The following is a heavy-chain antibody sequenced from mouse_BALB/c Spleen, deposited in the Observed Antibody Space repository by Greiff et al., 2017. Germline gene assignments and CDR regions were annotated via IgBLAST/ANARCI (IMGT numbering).Heavy chain of an antibody. Sequence: DVKLVESGGGLVQPGGSRKLSCAASGFTFSSFGMHWVRQAPEKGLEWVAYISSGSSTIYYADTVKGRFTSYRDNPKNTLFLQMTSLRSEDTAMYYWERAGVTYYAMDYWGQGTTVTVSS. J-gene: IGHJ4*01. CDR2: ISSGSSTI. CDR1: GFTFSSFG. D-gene: IGHD2-2*01. CDR3: ERAGVTYYAMDY. V-gene: IGHV5-17*02.